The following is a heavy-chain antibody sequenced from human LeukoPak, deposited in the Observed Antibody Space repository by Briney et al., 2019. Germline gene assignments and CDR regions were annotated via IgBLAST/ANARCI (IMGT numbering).Heavy chain of an antibody. J-gene: IGHJ3*02. D-gene: IGHD3-3*01. CDR1: GYSISSGYY. CDR3: ARLNYDFWSGLDI. CDR2: IYYSGNT. Sequence: PETLSLTCAVSGYSISSGYYWGWIRQPPGKGLEWIGNIYYSGNTYYNPSLKSRVTISVDTSKNQFSLKLSSVTAADTAVYYCARLNYDFWSGLDIWGQGTMVTVSS. V-gene: IGHV4-38-2*01.